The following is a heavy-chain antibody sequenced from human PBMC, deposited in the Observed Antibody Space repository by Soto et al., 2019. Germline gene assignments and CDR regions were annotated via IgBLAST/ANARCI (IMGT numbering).Heavy chain of an antibody. J-gene: IGHJ3*02. CDR2: MGGGDSDR. CDR3: AKDRMSYNAVYESFDI. V-gene: IGHV3-23*01. CDR1: GFIFSDYA. Sequence: QLLVSGGGVERPGGSLRLSCTASGFIFSDYAMAWVRQTPGKGLEWVSSMGGGDSDRYYADSVKGRFTISRDNSKSTVFLQMNSLRAEDTAIYYCAKDRMSYNAVYESFDIWGQGTMVTVSS. D-gene: IGHD3-10*01.